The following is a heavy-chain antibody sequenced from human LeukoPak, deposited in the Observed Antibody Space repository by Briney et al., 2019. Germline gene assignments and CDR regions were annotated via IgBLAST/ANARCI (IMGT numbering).Heavy chain of an antibody. CDR1: GFTFSDYY. D-gene: IGHD2-15*01. CDR2: ISSSSSYT. V-gene: IGHV3-11*06. Sequence: GGSLRLSCAASGFTFSDYYMSWIRQAPGKGLEWVSYISSSSSYTKYAESVKGRFTISRDNAKNSLYLQMNSLRAEDTAVYHCARDRYCSGGSCYGWFHPWGQGTLVTVSS. J-gene: IGHJ5*02. CDR3: ARDRYCSGGSCYGWFHP.